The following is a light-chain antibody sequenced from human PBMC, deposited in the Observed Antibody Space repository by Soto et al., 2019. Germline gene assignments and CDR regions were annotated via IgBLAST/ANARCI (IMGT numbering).Light chain of an antibody. CDR2: GAS. V-gene: IGKV3-15*01. CDR1: QSVSSN. Sequence: EILMTQSPATLAVSPGERATLSCRASQSVSSNLAWYQQKPGQAPRLLIYGASTRATGIPARFSGSGSRTEFTLTISSLQSEDFEVYYCQQYNNWPRTFGQGTKVDIK. CDR3: QQYNNWPRT. J-gene: IGKJ1*01.